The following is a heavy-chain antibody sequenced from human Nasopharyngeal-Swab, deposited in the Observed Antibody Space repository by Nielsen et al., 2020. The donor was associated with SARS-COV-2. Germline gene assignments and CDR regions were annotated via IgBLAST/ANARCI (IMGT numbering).Heavy chain of an antibody. D-gene: IGHD6-19*01. J-gene: IGHJ4*02. Sequence: GGSLRLSCAASGFIFSNYAMSWVRQAPGKGLEWVSTIDAGGANTFYADSVKGRFTISRDNSKNTLYLQMNSLRAEDTAVYYCAKEQTSGWYEMGFWGQGTLVTVSS. CDR1: GFIFSNYA. CDR2: IDAGGANT. CDR3: AKEQTSGWYEMGF. V-gene: IGHV3-23*01.